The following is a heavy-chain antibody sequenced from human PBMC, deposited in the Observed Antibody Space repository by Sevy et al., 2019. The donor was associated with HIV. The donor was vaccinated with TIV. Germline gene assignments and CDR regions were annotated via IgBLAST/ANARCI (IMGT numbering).Heavy chain of an antibody. D-gene: IGHD2-15*01. J-gene: IGHJ4*02. CDR1: GFTFSGSA. Sequence: GGSLRLSCAASGFTFSGSAMHWVRQASGKGLEWIGRIKNKGNNYATAYGASVKGRFTMSRDDSKNTAYLQMNSLKTEDTAMYYCARHYIDCSGGSCSSDYFDYWGQGTLVTVSS. V-gene: IGHV3-73*01. CDR2: IKNKGNNYAT. CDR3: ARHYIDCSGGSCSSDYFDY.